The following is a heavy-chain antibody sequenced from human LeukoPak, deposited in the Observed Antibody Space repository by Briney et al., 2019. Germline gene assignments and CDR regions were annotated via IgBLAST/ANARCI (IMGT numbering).Heavy chain of an antibody. Sequence: SETLSLTCTVSGGSISSYYWSWIRQPPGKGLEWIGYIYHSGSTYYNPSLKSRVTISVDRSKNQFSLKLSSVTAADTAVYYCARDPELWFGAMDYMDVWGKGTTVTVSS. CDR2: IYHSGST. D-gene: IGHD3-10*01. CDR3: ARDPELWFGAMDYMDV. V-gene: IGHV4-59*12. CDR1: GGSISSYY. J-gene: IGHJ6*03.